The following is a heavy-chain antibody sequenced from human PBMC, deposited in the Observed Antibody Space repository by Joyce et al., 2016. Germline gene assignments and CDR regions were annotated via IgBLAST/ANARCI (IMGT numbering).Heavy chain of an antibody. CDR3: TRGRIEYSKTFNAYDI. CDR2: IIPIVGVA. Sequence: VQLVQSGAEVKKPGSSVKVSCKVSGGNFYDYTITWVRQAPGQGLWWKGRIIPIVGVANYARKFRGRVALTADKSTATAYLELNSLRLDDTAMFFCTRGRIEYSKTFNAYDIWGQGTMVTVSS. CDR1: GGNFYDYT. J-gene: IGHJ3*02. V-gene: IGHV1-69*04. D-gene: IGHD2/OR15-2a*01.